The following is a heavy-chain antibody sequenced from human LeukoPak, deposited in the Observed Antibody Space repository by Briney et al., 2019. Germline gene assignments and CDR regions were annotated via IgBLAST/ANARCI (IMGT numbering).Heavy chain of an antibody. CDR2: VSYSGNT. Sequence: PSETLSLTCTVSGGSISRSSYYWGWIRQTPGMGLEWIGSVSYSGNTDYNPSLKSRVTISVDTSKNQFSLKLSSVTAADTAVYYCARDLPSEGADYWGQGTLVTVSS. CDR3: ARDLPSEGADY. V-gene: IGHV4-39*07. CDR1: GGSISRSSYY. D-gene: IGHD4/OR15-4a*01. J-gene: IGHJ4*02.